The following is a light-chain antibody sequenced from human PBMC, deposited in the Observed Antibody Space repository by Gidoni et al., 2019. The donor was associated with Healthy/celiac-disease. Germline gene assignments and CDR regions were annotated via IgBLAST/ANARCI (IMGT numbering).Light chain of an antibody. Sequence: QSVLPPPPSASATPGPGVTISCSGSSSNNGSNTVTWYQQPPGTAPKLRIYSNNQRPSGVPERFSGSKSGTSASLAISGLQSEDEADYYCAAWDDSLNGWVFGGGTKLTVL. J-gene: IGLJ3*02. CDR2: SNN. V-gene: IGLV1-44*01. CDR3: AAWDDSLNGWV. CDR1: SSNNGSNT.